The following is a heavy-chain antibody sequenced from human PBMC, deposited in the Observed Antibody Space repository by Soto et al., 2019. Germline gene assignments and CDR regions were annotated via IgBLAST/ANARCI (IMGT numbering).Heavy chain of an antibody. D-gene: IGHD3-10*01. V-gene: IGHV4-31*03. CDR2: IYYSGST. Sequence: SETLSLTCTVSGGSISSGGYYWSWIRQHPGKGLEWIGYIYYSGSTYYNPSLKSRVTISVDTSKNQFSLKLSSVTAADTAVYYCARAGVRELSGPLWFPFDYWGQGTLVTVSS. J-gene: IGHJ4*02. CDR3: ARAGVRELSGPLWFPFDY. CDR1: GGSISSGGYY.